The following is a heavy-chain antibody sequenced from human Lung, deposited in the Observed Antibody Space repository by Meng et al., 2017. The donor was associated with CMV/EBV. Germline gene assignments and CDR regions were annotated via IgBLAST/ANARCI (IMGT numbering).Heavy chain of an antibody. Sequence: SVXVSXQASGFTFTSSAVQWVRQARGQRLEWIGWIVVGSGNTNYAQKFQERVTITRDMSTSPAYMELSSLRSEDTAVYYCAAEALKEQWLVYYYGMDVWXQGTTVTVSS. CDR1: GFTFTSSA. J-gene: IGHJ6*02. D-gene: IGHD6-19*01. CDR2: IVVGSGNT. CDR3: AAEALKEQWLVYYYGMDV. V-gene: IGHV1-58*01.